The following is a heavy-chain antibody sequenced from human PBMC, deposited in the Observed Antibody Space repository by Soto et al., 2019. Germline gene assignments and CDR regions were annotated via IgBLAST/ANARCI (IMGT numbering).Heavy chain of an antibody. CDR2: MNPNSGNT. V-gene: IGHV1-8*01. Sequence: GASVKVSCKASGYTFTSYDINWVRQATGQGLEWMGWMNPNSGNTGYAQKFQGRVTMTRNTSISTAYMELSSLRSEDTAVYYCASLPTPYSSSWDGMDVWGQGTTVTV. J-gene: IGHJ6*02. D-gene: IGHD6-13*01. CDR3: ASLPTPYSSSWDGMDV. CDR1: GYTFTSYD.